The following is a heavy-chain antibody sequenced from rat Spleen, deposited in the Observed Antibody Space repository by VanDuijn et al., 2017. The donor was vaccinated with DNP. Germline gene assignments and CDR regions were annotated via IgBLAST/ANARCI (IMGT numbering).Heavy chain of an antibody. J-gene: IGHJ2*01. V-gene: IGHV5-25*01. CDR2: ITASGART. CDR3: ARQTGRAYFDY. CDR1: GFNLSDYY. D-gene: IGHD5-1*01. Sequence: EVQLVESGGGLVQPGRSLQLSCEVSGFNLSDYYMAWVRQAPKRGLAWVATITASGARTYFPDSVKGRFTISRDNAKSSLYLQMNSLKSEDTATYYCARQTGRAYFDYWGQGVMVTVSS.